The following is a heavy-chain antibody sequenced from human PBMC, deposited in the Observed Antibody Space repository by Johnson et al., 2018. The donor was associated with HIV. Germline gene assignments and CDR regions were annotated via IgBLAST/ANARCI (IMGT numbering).Heavy chain of an antibody. J-gene: IGHJ3*02. CDR1: GFTFDDYA. V-gene: IGHV3-43D*03. CDR3: ARAHPRADDAFDI. CDR2: ISWDGGST. Sequence: VQLVESGGVVVQPGGSLRLSCAASGFTFDDYAMHWVRQAPGKGLEWVSLISWDGGSTYYADSVKGRFTISRDNSKNSLYLQMNSLSAEDTAVYYCARAHPRADDAFDIWGQGTMVTV.